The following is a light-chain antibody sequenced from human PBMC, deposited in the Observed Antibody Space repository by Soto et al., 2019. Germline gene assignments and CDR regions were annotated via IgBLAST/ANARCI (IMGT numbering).Light chain of an antibody. CDR1: SSDVGGYNY. V-gene: IGLV2-14*01. Sequence: QSALTQPASVSGSPGQSITISCTGTSSDVGGYNYVSWYQQQPGKAPKLMIYDVSNRPSGVSNRFSGSKSGNTASLTISGLQAEDEADYYCSSYTSSSTLAVFGGVTKVTVL. CDR2: DVS. CDR3: SSYTSSSTLAV. J-gene: IGLJ2*01.